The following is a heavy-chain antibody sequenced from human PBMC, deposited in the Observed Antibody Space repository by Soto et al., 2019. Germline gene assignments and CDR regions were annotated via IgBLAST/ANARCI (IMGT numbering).Heavy chain of an antibody. V-gene: IGHV4-4*07. CDR3: VRDGTKTLRDWFDP. CDR2: IYATGTT. J-gene: IGHJ5*02. Sequence: SDTLFLTCTVSGASISGFYWSWIRKSAGKGLEWIGRIYATGTTDYNPSLKSRVMMSVDTSKKQFSLKLRSVTAADTAVYYCVRDGTKTLRDWFDPWGQGISVTVS. CDR1: GASISGFY. D-gene: IGHD1-1*01.